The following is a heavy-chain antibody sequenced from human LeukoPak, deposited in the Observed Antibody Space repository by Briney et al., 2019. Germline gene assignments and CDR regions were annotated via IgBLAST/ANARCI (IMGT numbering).Heavy chain of an antibody. CDR3: TRDLTPPPYDILTEDAFDI. CDR1: GFTFGDYA. Sequence: PGGSLRLSCTASGFTFGDYAMSWFRQAPGKGLEWVGFIRSKAYGGTTEYAASVKGRFTISRDDSKSIAYLQMNSLKTEDTAVYYCTRDLTPPPYDILTEDAFDIWGQGTMVTVSS. V-gene: IGHV3-49*03. J-gene: IGHJ3*02. CDR2: IRSKAYGGTT. D-gene: IGHD3-9*01.